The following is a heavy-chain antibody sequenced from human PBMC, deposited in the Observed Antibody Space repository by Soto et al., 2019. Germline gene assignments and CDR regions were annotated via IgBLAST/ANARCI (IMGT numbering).Heavy chain of an antibody. CDR3: TRMVIAAVDV. J-gene: IGHJ6*01. V-gene: IGHV2-70*11. D-gene: IGHD6-13*01. CDR2: IDWDDDK. CDR1: GRPLITNRMC. Sequence: GFVPTRVRHTQTLTLTVNFGGRPLITNRMCVSWIRQPPGKALEWLARIDWDDDKYYSTSLKTRLTISKDTSKNQVVLTMTNMDPVDLAAYYCTRMVIAAVDVWGKGTTVPVSS.